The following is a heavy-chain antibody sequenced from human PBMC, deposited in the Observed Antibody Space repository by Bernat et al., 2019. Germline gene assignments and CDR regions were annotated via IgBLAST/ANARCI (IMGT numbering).Heavy chain of an antibody. V-gene: IGHV2-26*01. D-gene: IGHD2-21*02. CDR1: GFPLRNARMG. J-gene: IGHJ5*02. CDR3: ARILTYCGGDCYSDSLVRWFDP. CDR2: IFSNDEK. Sequence: QVTLKASGPVLVKPTESLTLTCTVSGFPLRNARMGVSWIRLPPAKALEWLAHIFSNDEKSYSTSLKNRLTISKDTTKSQVVITMTNMDPLDTATSYCARILTYCGGDCYSDSLVRWFDPWGQGTLVTVSS.